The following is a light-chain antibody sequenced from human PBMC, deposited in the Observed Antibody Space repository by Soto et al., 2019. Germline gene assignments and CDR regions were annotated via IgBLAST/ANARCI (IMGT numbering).Light chain of an antibody. J-gene: IGKJ1*01. V-gene: IGKV3-20*01. CDR1: QSVSSAY. Sequence: EIVLTQSPGTLSLSPGERATLSCRASQSVSSAYLAWYQHKPGQPPTLLIYAASSRDTGIPDRFSGSGSWTDFTRTISRLEPEDFAVYYCQQYGSSSTWTFGQGTKVEIK. CDR3: QQYGSSSTWT. CDR2: AAS.